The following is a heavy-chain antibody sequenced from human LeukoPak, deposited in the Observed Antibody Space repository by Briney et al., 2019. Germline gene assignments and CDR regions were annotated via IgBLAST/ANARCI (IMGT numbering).Heavy chain of an antibody. V-gene: IGHV4-59*01. CDR3: ARDNYYYDSSGYYSDAFDI. Sequence: SETLSLTCAVYGGSFSGYYWSWIRQPPGKGLEWIGYIYYSGSTNYNPSLKSRVTISVDTSKNQFSLKLSSVTAADTAVYYCARDNYYYDSSGYYSDAFDIWGQGTMVTVSS. CDR2: IYYSGST. D-gene: IGHD3-22*01. J-gene: IGHJ3*02. CDR1: GGSFSGYY.